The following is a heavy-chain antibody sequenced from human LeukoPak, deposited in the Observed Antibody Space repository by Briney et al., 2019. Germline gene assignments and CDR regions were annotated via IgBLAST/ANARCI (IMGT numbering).Heavy chain of an antibody. CDR1: GFTFSSYT. V-gene: IGHV3-64D*06. J-gene: IGHJ4*02. CDR3: VKGYGSGSAS. Sequence: GGSLRLSCSASGFTFSSYTMHWVRQAPGKGLEHVSAISSNGGSTYYADSVKGRLTISRDNSKNTLYLQMSSLRAEDTAVYYCVKGYGSGSASWGQGTLVTVSS. CDR2: ISSNGGST. D-gene: IGHD3-10*01.